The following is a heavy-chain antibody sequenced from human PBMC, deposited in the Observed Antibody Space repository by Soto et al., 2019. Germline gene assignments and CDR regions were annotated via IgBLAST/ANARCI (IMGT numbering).Heavy chain of an antibody. Sequence: EVQLLESGGGLVQPGGSLRLSCAASGLTVSSYAMSWVRQAPGRGLEWVAVISNTGLTTHYADSVKGRFTISRDNSKRTVYLQMNSLRVDDTAVYFCAKDPLWGQWPEYGYLDQWGQGNLVTVSS. V-gene: IGHV3-23*01. D-gene: IGHD6-19*01. CDR2: ISNTGLTT. CDR1: GLTVSSYA. CDR3: AKDPLWGQWPEYGYLDQ. J-gene: IGHJ5*02.